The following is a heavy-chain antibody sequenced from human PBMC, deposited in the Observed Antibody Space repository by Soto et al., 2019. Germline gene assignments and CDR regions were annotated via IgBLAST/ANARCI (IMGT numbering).Heavy chain of an antibody. CDR1: GGSFTGNY. J-gene: IGHJ6*02. Sequence: QVQLQQWGAGLLKPSETLSLTCAVYGGSFTGNYRSWIRQPPGQGLEWIGEVNDSGSTNFNPSLKSRVTISVDTSKKQFTLKLTSVTAADTAVYYCATDSATSYFGMDVWGHGTTVTVSS. CDR3: ATDSATSYFGMDV. V-gene: IGHV4-34*01. CDR2: VNDSGST. D-gene: IGHD1-26*01.